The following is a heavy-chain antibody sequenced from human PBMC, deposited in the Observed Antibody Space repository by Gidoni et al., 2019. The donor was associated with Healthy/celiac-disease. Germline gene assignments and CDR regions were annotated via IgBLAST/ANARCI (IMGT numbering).Heavy chain of an antibody. CDR1: GFTFSSYA. CDR3: AKSGNIVATIVTYFDY. CDR2: ISGSGGST. V-gene: IGHV3-23*01. J-gene: IGHJ4*02. Sequence: EVQLLESGGGLVQPGGSLRLSCAASGFTFSSYAMSWVRQAPGKGLEWVSAISGSGGSTYYADSVKGRFTISRDNSKNTLYLQMNSLRAEDTAVYYCAKSGNIVATIVTYFDYWGQGTLVTVSS. D-gene: IGHD5-12*01.